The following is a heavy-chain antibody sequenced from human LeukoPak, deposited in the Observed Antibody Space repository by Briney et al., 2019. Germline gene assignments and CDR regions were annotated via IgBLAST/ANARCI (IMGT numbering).Heavy chain of an antibody. V-gene: IGHV3-30*09. J-gene: IGHJ4*02. Sequence: PGRSLRLSCAASGFTFRSYAMHWVRQAPGKGLEWVAVISYDGSNKYYADSVKGRFAISRDNSKNTLYLQMNSLRAEDTAVYYCAREAWSTAAGWGQGTLVTVSS. CDR1: GFTFRSYA. CDR3: AREAWSTAAG. CDR2: ISYDGSNK. D-gene: IGHD2-8*01.